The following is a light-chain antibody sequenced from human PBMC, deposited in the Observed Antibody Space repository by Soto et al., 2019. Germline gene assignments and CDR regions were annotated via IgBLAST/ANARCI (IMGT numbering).Light chain of an antibody. J-gene: IGKJ1*01. V-gene: IGKV3-15*01. Sequence: EIVVTQSPATLSVSPGERATLSCRASQSVSSSLAWYQQKPGQAPRLLIYGASTRATGIPARFSGSGSGTEFTLTISSLQSEDFAVYYCQQYNNWWTFGQGTKVEIK. CDR1: QSVSSS. CDR2: GAS. CDR3: QQYNNWWT.